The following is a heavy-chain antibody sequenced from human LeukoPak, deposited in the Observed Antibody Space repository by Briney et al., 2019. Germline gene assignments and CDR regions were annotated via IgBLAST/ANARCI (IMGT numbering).Heavy chain of an antibody. Sequence: GGSLRLSFAASGFTFSSYWMSWVRQAPGKGLEWVANIKQDRSEKYYVDSVKGRFTISRDNAKNSLYLQMNSLRAEDTAVYYCARAGAAAIREWLQFDYWGQGTLVTVSS. CDR1: GFTFSSYW. D-gene: IGHD2-2*02. CDR2: IKQDRSEK. J-gene: IGHJ4*02. CDR3: ARAGAAAIREWLQFDY. V-gene: IGHV3-7*01.